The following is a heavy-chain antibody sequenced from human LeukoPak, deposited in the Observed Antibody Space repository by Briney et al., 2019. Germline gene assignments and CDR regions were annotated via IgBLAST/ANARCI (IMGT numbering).Heavy chain of an antibody. Sequence: PGKSLRLSCAASGFTFSSYGMHWVRQAPGKGLEWVAVIWYDGSNKYYADSVKGRFTISRDNSKNTLYLQMNSLRAEDTAVYYCARVASSGWYIHDYWGQGTLVTVSS. D-gene: IGHD6-19*01. CDR1: GFTFSSYG. CDR3: ARVASSGWYIHDY. CDR2: IWYDGSNK. J-gene: IGHJ4*02. V-gene: IGHV3-33*01.